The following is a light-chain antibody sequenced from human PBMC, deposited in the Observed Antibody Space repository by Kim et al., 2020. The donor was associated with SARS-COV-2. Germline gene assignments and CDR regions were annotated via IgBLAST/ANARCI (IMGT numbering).Light chain of an antibody. Sequence: SSELTQDPVVSVALGQTVTMTCQGDSLRSYDASWYHQKAGQAPVLVIYGKNDRPSGIPDRFSGSRSGNTASLTITGAQAEDAADYYCNSRDNDGKVVFGGGTKVTVL. CDR3: NSRDNDGKVV. V-gene: IGLV3-19*01. CDR2: GKN. CDR1: SLRSYD. J-gene: IGLJ3*02.